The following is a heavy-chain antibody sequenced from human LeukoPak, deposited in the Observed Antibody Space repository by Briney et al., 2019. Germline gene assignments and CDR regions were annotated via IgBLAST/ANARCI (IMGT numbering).Heavy chain of an antibody. CDR2: IIPIFGTA. J-gene: IGHJ4*02. CDR1: GGTFSSYA. Sequence: GASVKVSCKASGGTFSSYAISWVRQAPGQGLEWMGGIIPIFGTANYAQKFQGRVTITADESTSTAYMELSSLRSEDTAVYYCATGASGSYLRSGPGDYWGQGTLVTVSS. CDR3: ATGASGSYLRSGPGDY. D-gene: IGHD1-26*01. V-gene: IGHV1-69*01.